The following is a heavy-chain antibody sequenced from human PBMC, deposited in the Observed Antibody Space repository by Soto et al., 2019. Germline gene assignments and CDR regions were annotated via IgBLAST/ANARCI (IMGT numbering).Heavy chain of an antibody. J-gene: IGHJ6*02. D-gene: IGHD3-10*01. CDR2: ISTAHADI. CDR1: GYTFADYG. Sequence: ASVKVSCKTSGYTFADYGSSWVRQAPGQGLEWMGWISTAHADIGYAQKFQGRVTMTKDTSTSTSFMELRSLRSDDTAIYYCARDLAYIREYWGQGTTVTVS. CDR3: ARDLAYIREY. V-gene: IGHV1-18*01.